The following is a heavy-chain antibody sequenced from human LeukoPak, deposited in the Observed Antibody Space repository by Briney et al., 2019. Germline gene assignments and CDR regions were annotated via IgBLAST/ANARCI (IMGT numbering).Heavy chain of an antibody. CDR2: ISGSGDVT. CDR1: GFTFSTFA. Sequence: GGSLRLSCAASGFTFSTFAMNWVRQAPGKGLEWVSAISGSGDVTYFGDSVRGRFTISRDNSENLLYLQMNTLRAEDTAVYYCAKAFFQCSSTSCYVDYYYGMDVWGQGTTVTVSS. V-gene: IGHV3-23*01. J-gene: IGHJ6*02. D-gene: IGHD2-2*01. CDR3: AKAFFQCSSTSCYVDYYYGMDV.